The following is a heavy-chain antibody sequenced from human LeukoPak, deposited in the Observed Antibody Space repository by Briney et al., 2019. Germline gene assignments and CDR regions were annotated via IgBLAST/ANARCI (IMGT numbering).Heavy chain of an antibody. V-gene: IGHV4-39*07. D-gene: IGHD3-3*01. Sequence: PSETLSLTCTVSGGSISSSSYYWGWIRQPPGKGLEWIGSIYYSGSTYYNPSLKSRVTISEDMSKNQFSLKLNSVTAADTAVYYCARGRAQEFGVVTNFDYWGQGTLVTVSS. CDR3: ARGRAQEFGVVTNFDY. CDR1: GGSISSSSYY. J-gene: IGHJ4*02. CDR2: IYYSGST.